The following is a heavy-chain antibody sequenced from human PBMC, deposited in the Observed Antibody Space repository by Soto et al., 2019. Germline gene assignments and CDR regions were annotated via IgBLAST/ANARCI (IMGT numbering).Heavy chain of an antibody. D-gene: IGHD3-9*01. Sequence: QVQLVQSGAEVKKPGASVKISCEASWYTFTSCYIHWVRRAPGQGLAWMGIINPSDGSTRYAEKFEGRGAMAGDTSTSTGYMELSSLKSDDTAVYYCARCLTVPDDWGQGTLVTVYS. CDR1: WYTFTSCY. V-gene: IGHV1-46*01. CDR2: INPSDGST. CDR3: ARCLTVPDD. J-gene: IGHJ1*01.